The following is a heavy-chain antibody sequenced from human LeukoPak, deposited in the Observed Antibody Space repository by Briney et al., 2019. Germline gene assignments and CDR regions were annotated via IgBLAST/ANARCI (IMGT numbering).Heavy chain of an antibody. J-gene: IGHJ6*03. CDR3: AREGLYYYGSGSYYYYYYMDV. CDR1: GGSISSGSYY. D-gene: IGHD3-10*01. Sequence: SETLSLTCTVSGGSISSGSYYWSWIRQPAGKGLEWIGRIYTSGSTNYNPSLKSRVTISVDTSKNQFSLKLSSVTAADTAVYYCAREGLYYYGSGSYYYYYYMDVWGEGTTVTISS. V-gene: IGHV4-61*02. CDR2: IYTSGST.